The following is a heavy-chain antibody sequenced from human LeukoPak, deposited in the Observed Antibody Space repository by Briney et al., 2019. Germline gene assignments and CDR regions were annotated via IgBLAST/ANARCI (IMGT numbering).Heavy chain of an antibody. D-gene: IGHD3-22*01. CDR1: GGSISSYY. CDR2: IYYSGST. Sequence: SQTLSLTCTVSGGSISSYYWSWIRQPPGKGLEWIGYIYYSGSTNYNPSLKSRVTISVHTSKNQFSLKLSSVTAADTAVYYCARGGFAYCYDSSGYYYFDYWGQGTLVTVSS. V-gene: IGHV4-59*01. CDR3: ARGGFAYCYDSSGYYYFDY. J-gene: IGHJ4*02.